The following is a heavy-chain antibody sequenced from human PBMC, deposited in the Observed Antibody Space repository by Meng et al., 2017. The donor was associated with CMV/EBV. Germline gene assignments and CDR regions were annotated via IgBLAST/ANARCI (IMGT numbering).Heavy chain of an antibody. V-gene: IGHV3-74*01. D-gene: IGHD1-26*01. J-gene: IGHJ4*02. Sequence: GESLKISCAASGFTFSSYWMHWVRQAPGKGLVRVSRINSDGSSTSYADSVKGRFTISRDNAKNTLYLQMNSLRAEDTAVYYCARVVRGGSYLGGDYFDYWGQGTLVTVSS. CDR2: INSDGSST. CDR1: GFTFSSYW. CDR3: ARVVRGGSYLGGDYFDY.